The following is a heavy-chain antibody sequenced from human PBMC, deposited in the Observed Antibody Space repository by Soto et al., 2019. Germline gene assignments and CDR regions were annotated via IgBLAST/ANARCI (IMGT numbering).Heavy chain of an antibody. Sequence: GSGPTLVNPTETLTLTCTFSGFSLSTSGVGVGWIRQPPGKALEWLALIYWDDDKRYSPSLKSRLTITKDTSKNQVVLTMTNMDPVDTATYYCALDKNSSGYVFVAGSYYYYYYMDVWGKGTTVTVSS. D-gene: IGHD5-12*01. CDR1: GFSLSTSGVG. CDR3: ALDKNSSGYVFVAGSYYYYYYMDV. CDR2: IYWDDDK. V-gene: IGHV2-5*02. J-gene: IGHJ6*03.